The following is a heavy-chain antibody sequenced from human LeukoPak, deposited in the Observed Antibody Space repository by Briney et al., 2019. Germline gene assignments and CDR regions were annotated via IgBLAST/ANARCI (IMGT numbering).Heavy chain of an antibody. J-gene: IGHJ3*02. CDR1: GFTFSSYA. V-gene: IGHV3-23*01. CDR3: ARVGAVGGVFRAFDI. Sequence: GTLRLSCAASGFTFSSYAMSWVRQAPGKGLEWVSAISGSGGSTYYADSVKGRFTISRDNSKNTLYLQMNSLRAEDTAVYYCARVGAVGGVFRAFDIWGQGTMVTVSS. CDR2: ISGSGGST. D-gene: IGHD3-16*01.